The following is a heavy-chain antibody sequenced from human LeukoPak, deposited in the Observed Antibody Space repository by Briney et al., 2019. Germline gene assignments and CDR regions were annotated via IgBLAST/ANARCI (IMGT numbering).Heavy chain of an antibody. V-gene: IGHV4-61*01. CDR1: GDSISSGSYY. Sequence: PSQTLSLTCTVSGDSISSGSYYWSWIRQPPGKGLEWIGYIYYSGSTNYNPSLKSRVTISVDTSKNQFSLKLSSVTAADTAVYYCARGEMEYWFDPWGQGTLVTVSS. J-gene: IGHJ5*02. CDR2: IYYSGST. D-gene: IGHD3-3*01. CDR3: ARGEMEYWFDP.